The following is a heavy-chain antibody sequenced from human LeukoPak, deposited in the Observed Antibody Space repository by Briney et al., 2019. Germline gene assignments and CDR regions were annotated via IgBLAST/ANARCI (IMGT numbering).Heavy chain of an antibody. CDR2: IIPIFGTA. Sequence: SVTVSCTASGGTFSSYAISWVRQAPGQGLEWMGGIIPIFGTANYAQKFQGRVTITADESTSTAYVELSSLRSEDTAVYYCARDGDYGDYAEYFQHWGQGTLVTVSS. CDR3: ARDGDYGDYAEYFQH. D-gene: IGHD4-17*01. V-gene: IGHV1-69*13. J-gene: IGHJ1*01. CDR1: GGTFSSYA.